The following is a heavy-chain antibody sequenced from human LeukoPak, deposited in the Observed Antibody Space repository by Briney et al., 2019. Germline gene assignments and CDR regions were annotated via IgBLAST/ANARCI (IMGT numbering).Heavy chain of an antibody. CDR2: IRNKVNSYAT. CDR3: TRHTVGF. J-gene: IGHJ4*02. V-gene: IGHV3-73*01. Sequence: GGSLRLSCAASGFTFSGSTMHWVRQASGKGPEWVGRIRNKVNSYATVCAASVEGRFTISRDDSKNTAYLQMNSLKTEDTAIYYCTRHTVGFWGRGTLVTVSS. CDR1: GFTFSGST.